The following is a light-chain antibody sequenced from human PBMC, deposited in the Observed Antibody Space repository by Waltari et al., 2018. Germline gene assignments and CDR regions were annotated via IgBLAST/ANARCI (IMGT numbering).Light chain of an antibody. Sequence: QSALTQPASVSGSPGQSITIPCTGTSSDIGYYNLVSWYHHLPGKAPKVMIYEVTKRPSGVSNRFSGSKSGNTASLTISGVQAEDEGHYYCCSYAGSGTWVFGGGTKLTVL. V-gene: IGLV2-23*02. J-gene: IGLJ3*02. CDR2: EVT. CDR1: SSDIGYYNL. CDR3: CSYAGSGTWV.